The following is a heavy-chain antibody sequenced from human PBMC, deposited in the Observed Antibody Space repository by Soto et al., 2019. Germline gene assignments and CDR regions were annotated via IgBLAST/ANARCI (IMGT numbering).Heavy chain of an antibody. V-gene: IGHV4-30-4*01. J-gene: IGHJ4*02. CDR2: IYYSGST. CDR1: GGFIDFYY. D-gene: IGHD3-3*01. Sequence: SETLALPCTVSGGFIDFYYWCWIRQPPGKGLEWIGYIYYSGSTYYNPSLKSRVTISVDTSKNQFSLELSSVTAADTAVYYCARVVTFYYDNGDYDFLDYWGQGTLVTVSS. CDR3: ARVVTFYYDNGDYDFLDY.